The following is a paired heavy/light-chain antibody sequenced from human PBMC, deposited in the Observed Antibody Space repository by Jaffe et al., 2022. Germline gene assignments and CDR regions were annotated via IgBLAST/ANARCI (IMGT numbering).Heavy chain of an antibody. CDR3: AGPYCGGDCTHRGPLWEGY. Sequence: QVQLQESGPGLVKPSETLSLTCAVSGYSISSTYYWGWIRQPPGKGLEWIGTMFHSGSTHYNPSLKSRVTISVDMSKNQISLKLNSVTAADTAVYYCAGPYCGGDCTHRGPLWEGYWGQGTLVTVSS. CDR2: MFHSGST. CDR1: GYSISSTYY. J-gene: IGHJ4*02. V-gene: IGHV4-38-2*01. D-gene: IGHD2-21*02.
Light chain of an antibody. V-gene: IGKV3-11*01. CDR3: QQRSNWPPVIS. CDR1: QSVSSY. CDR2: DAS. Sequence: EIVLTQSPATLSLSPGERATLSCRASQSVSSYLAWYQQKPGQAPRLLMYDASNRATGTPVRFSGSGSGTDFTLTISSLEPEDFAVYYCQQRSNWPPVISFGGGTKVEIK. J-gene: IGKJ4*01.